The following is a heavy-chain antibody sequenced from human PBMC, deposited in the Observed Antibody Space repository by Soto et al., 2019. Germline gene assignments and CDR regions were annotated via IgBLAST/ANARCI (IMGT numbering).Heavy chain of an antibody. V-gene: IGHV4-31*03. Sequence: SETLSLTCTVSGGSISSGGYYWSWIRQHPGKGLEWIGYIYYSGSTYYNPSLKSRVTISVDTSKNQFSLKLSSVTAADTAVYYFARSCGVAAADPFSYSGQGTPVTGSA. J-gene: IGHJ4*02. CDR3: ARSCGVAAADPFSY. D-gene: IGHD6-13*01. CDR2: IYYSGST. CDR1: GGSISSGGYY.